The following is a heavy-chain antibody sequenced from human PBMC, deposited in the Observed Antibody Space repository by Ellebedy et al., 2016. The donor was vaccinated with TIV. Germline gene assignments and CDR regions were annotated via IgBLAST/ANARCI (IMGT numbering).Heavy chain of an antibody. CDR1: GFTFSSYA. Sequence: PGGSLRLSCATSGFTFSSYAMHWVRQAPGKGLEWVAVISYDGNVKYYADSVKGRFTISRDNSKDTLYLQMNSLRAEDTAVYYCARGGRTMADWGQGTLVTVSS. CDR3: ARGGRTMAD. J-gene: IGHJ4*02. CDR2: ISYDGNVK. D-gene: IGHD4/OR15-4a*01. V-gene: IGHV3-30*04.